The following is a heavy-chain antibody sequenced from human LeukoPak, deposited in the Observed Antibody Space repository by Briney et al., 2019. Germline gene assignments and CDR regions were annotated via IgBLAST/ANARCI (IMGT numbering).Heavy chain of an antibody. J-gene: IGHJ4*02. D-gene: IGHD7-27*01. Sequence: GGSLRLSCVASGFTFRNYGMHWVRQAPGKGLEWVAVIWYDGSNKYYADSVKGRFTISRDNSMNTLYLQINSLRAEDTALYYCARDPGDPYYFDYWGQGTLVTVSS. CDR3: ARDPGDPYYFDY. V-gene: IGHV3-33*01. CDR1: GFTFRNYG. CDR2: IWYDGSNK.